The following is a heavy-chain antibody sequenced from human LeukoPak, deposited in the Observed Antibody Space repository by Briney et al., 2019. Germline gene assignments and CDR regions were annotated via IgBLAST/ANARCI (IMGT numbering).Heavy chain of an antibody. CDR2: ISPTGEGT. V-gene: IGHV3-23*01. J-gene: IGHJ4*02. Sequence: GGSLRLSWATSGXAFSNTGMTWVRQAPDRGLEWVSTISPTGEGTHYADSVKGRFTISRDNSKNTLSLFMDSLRADDTATYYCARDAGGAWPFDYWGQGTRVIVSS. CDR1: GXAFSNTG. CDR3: ARDAGGAWPFDY. D-gene: IGHD4-17*01.